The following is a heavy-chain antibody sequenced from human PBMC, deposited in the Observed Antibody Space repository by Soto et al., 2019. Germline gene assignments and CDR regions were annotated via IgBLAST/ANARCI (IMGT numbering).Heavy chain of an antibody. V-gene: IGHV3-15*01. CDR1: GFTFSNAW. D-gene: IGHD6-19*01. Sequence: LRLSCAASGFTFSNAWMSWVRQAPGKGLEWVGRIKSKTDGGTTDYAAPVKGRFTISRDDSKNTLYLQMNSLKTEDTAVYYCTTRKQWLAEDYWGQGTLVTVSS. J-gene: IGHJ4*02. CDR2: IKSKTDGGTT. CDR3: TTRKQWLAEDY.